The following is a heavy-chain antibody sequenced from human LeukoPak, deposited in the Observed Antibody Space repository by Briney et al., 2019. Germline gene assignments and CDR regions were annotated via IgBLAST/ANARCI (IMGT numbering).Heavy chain of an antibody. Sequence: SETLSLTCAAYGGSFSGYYWSWIRQPPGKGLEWIGEINHSGSTNYNPSLKSRVTISVDTSKNQFSLKLSSVTAADTAVYYCARSVGYYDSSGYHLTGTYFDYWGQGTLVTVSS. CDR2: INHSGST. J-gene: IGHJ4*02. D-gene: IGHD3-22*01. V-gene: IGHV4-34*01. CDR1: GGSFSGYY. CDR3: ARSVGYYDSSGYHLTGTYFDY.